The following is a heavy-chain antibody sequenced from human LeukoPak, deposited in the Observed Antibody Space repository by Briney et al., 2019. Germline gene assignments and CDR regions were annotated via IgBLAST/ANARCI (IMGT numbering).Heavy chain of an antibody. CDR3: ARGRDTAMVNPYYYYGMDV. D-gene: IGHD5-18*01. J-gene: IGHJ6*02. CDR1: GYTVTGYY. CDR2: IDPNSGGT. Sequence: VASVTVSCKASGYTVTGYYMYWVWKAPGQGLEWMGWIDPNSGGTNYAQKLHGRVTMTTDTSTGTAYMELRSLRSDDTAVYYCARGRDTAMVNPYYYYGMDVWGQGTTVTVSS. V-gene: IGHV1-2*02.